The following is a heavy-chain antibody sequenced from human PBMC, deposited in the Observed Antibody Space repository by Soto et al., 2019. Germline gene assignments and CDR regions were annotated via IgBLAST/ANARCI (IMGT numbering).Heavy chain of an antibody. J-gene: IGHJ5*02. V-gene: IGHV1-69*02. Sequence: GASVKVSCKAPGGTFSSYTISWVRQAPGQGLEWMGRIIPILGIANYAQKFQGRVTITADKSTSTAYMELSSLRSDDTAVYYCARVKPWFDPWGQGTLVTVSS. CDR1: GGTFSSYT. CDR3: ARVKPWFDP. CDR2: IIPILGIA.